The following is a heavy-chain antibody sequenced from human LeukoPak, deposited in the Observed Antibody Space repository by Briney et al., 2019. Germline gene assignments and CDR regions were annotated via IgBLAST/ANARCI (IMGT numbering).Heavy chain of an antibody. CDR3: ARQAGSGSYRHYYYGMDV. CDR2: IYPGDSDT. V-gene: IGHV5-51*01. CDR1: GCSFTSYW. D-gene: IGHD3-10*01. J-gene: IGHJ6*04. Sequence: GASLKISCKGSGCSFTSYWIGWVRQMPGKGLEWMGIIYPGDSDTRYSPSFQGQVTISADKSISTAYLQWSSLKASDTAMYYCARQAGSGSYRHYYYGMDVWGKGTTVTVSS.